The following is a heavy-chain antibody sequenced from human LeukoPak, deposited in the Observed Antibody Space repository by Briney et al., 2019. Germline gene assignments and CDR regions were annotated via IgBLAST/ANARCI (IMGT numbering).Heavy chain of an antibody. V-gene: IGHV3-30*02. J-gene: IGHJ4*02. Sequence: GGSLRLSCAASGFTFRSCGMHWVRQAPAKGLEWVAFIPYDRNDKCYADSVKGRFTISRDNSKNTLYLQMNSLRAEDTAVYYCAKDREYSYSLDYWGQGTLVTVSS. CDR3: AKDREYSYSLDY. CDR1: GFTFRSCG. D-gene: IGHD5-18*01. CDR2: IPYDRNDK.